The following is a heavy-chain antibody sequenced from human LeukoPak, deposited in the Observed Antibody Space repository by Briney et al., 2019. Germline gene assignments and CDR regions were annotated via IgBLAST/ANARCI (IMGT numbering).Heavy chain of an antibody. V-gene: IGHV4-59*01. CDR1: AGSISSYY. J-gene: IGHJ5*02. CDR2: IYNSGST. CDR3: ARDYGDYWFDP. Sequence: SETLSLTCTVSAGSISSYYWSWIRQPPGKGLEWIGYIYNSGSTNYNPSLKSRVTISVDTSKTQFSLKLSSVTAADTAVYYCARDYGDYWFDPWGQGTLVTVSS. D-gene: IGHD4-17*01.